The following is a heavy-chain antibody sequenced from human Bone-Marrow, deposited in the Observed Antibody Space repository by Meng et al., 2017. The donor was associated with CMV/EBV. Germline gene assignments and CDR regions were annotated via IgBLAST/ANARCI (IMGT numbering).Heavy chain of an antibody. D-gene: IGHD6-19*01. CDR2: IRYDGNYK. CDR1: GFTVSSNY. V-gene: IGHV3-30*02. Sequence: GESLKIPCAASGFTVSSNYMSWVRQAPGKGLEWVAFIRYDGNYKYYSDSVKGRFTISRDNSKNTLYLQMNSLRAEDTAVYYCARIAAVAGTRGAFDIWGQGTMVTVSS. J-gene: IGHJ3*02. CDR3: ARIAAVAGTRGAFDI.